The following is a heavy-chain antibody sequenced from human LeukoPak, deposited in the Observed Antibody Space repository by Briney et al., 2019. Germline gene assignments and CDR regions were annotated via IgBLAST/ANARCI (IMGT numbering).Heavy chain of an antibody. V-gene: IGHV2-5*01. J-gene: IGHJ4*02. CDR1: GFSLSTSGVG. CDR3: AHIVGTTGTTDY. Sequence: ESGPTLVKPTQTLTLTCTFSGFSLSTSGVGVGWIRQPPGKALEWLALIYWNDDKRYSPSLKSRLTITKDISKNQVVLTMTNIDPVDTATYFCAHIVGTTGTTDYWGQGTLVTVSS. D-gene: IGHD1-1*01. CDR2: IYWNDDK.